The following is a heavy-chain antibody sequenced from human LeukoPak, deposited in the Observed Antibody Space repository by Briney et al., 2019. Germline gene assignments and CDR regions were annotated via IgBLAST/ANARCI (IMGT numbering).Heavy chain of an antibody. CDR1: GFTFSSYA. V-gene: IGHV3-23*01. J-gene: IGHJ4*02. D-gene: IGHD3-10*01. CDR2: ISGSGGST. Sequence: GGSLRLSCAASGFTFSSYAMSWVRQAPGKGLEWVSAISGSGGSTYYADSVKGRFAISRDNSKNTLYLQMNSLRAEDTAVYYCAKDRFDYYGSGTVFDYWGQGTLVTVSS. CDR3: AKDRFDYYGSGTVFDY.